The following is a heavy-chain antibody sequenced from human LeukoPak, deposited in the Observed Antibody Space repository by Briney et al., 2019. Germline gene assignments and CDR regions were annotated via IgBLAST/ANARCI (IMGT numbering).Heavy chain of an antibody. Sequence: PGGSLRLSCAASGFTFSSYAMHWVRQAPGKGLEYVSAISSNGGSTYYANPVKGRFTISRDNSKNTLYLQMGSLRAEDMAVYYCARAGIVGATAYFDYWGQGTLVTVSS. CDR2: ISSNGGST. CDR1: GFTFSSYA. D-gene: IGHD1-26*01. CDR3: ARAGIVGATAYFDY. J-gene: IGHJ4*02. V-gene: IGHV3-64*01.